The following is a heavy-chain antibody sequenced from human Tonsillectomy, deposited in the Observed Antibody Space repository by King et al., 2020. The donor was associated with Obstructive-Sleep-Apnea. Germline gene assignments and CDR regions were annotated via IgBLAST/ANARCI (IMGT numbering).Heavy chain of an antibody. J-gene: IGHJ6*02. CDR3: AKDRDSYGTYGMDV. Sequence: QLVQSGGGVVQPGRSLRLSCAASGFPFSSYGMHWVRQAPGKGLEWVAVISDDGRSKYYADSVEGRLTISRDNSKNTRYLQMNSLRGEDTAVYYCAKDRDSYGTYGMDVRGQGTTVTVSS. V-gene: IGHV3-30*18. CDR1: GFPFSSYG. D-gene: IGHD5-18*01. CDR2: ISDDGRSK.